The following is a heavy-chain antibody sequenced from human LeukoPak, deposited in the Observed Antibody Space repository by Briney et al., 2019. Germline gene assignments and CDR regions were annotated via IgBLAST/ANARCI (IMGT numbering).Heavy chain of an antibody. CDR3: AKDPGYCSSTSCYFGYYYYGMDV. CDR1: GFTFSSYA. V-gene: IGHV3-23*01. J-gene: IGHJ6*02. CDR2: ISGSDGST. Sequence: GGSLRLSCAASGFTFSSYAMSWVRQAPGKGLEWVSAISGSDGSTYYADSVKGRFTISRDNSKNTLYLQMNSLRAEDTAVYYCAKDPGYCSSTSCYFGYYYYGMDVWGQGTTVTVSS. D-gene: IGHD2-2*03.